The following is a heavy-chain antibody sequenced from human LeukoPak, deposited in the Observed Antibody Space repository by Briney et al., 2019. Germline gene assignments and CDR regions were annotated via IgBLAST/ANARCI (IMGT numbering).Heavy chain of an antibody. CDR3: AKDFFWETDSSSWYFDAFEL. D-gene: IGHD6-13*01. V-gene: IGHV3-66*01. Sequence: GGSLRLSCAASGFTVSSNYMSWVRQAPGKGLEWVSVIYSGGSTYYADSVKGRFTISRDNSKSTLYLQMNSLRAEDTAKYYCAKDFFWETDSSSWYFDAFELWGQGKMVTVSS. CDR1: GFTVSSNY. J-gene: IGHJ3*01. CDR2: IYSGGST.